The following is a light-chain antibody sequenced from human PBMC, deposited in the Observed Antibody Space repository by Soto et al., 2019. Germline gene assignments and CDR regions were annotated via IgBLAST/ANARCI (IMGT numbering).Light chain of an antibody. CDR2: EVS. Sequence: QSVLTQPASVSASPGQSITISCTGTSSDVGGYNYVSWYQQHPGKAPKLMIYEVSNRPSGVSNRFSGSKSGNTASLTISGLQAEDEADYYCSSYTSSSTGVFGGGTKLTVL. CDR3: SSYTSSSTGV. J-gene: IGLJ2*01. V-gene: IGLV2-14*01. CDR1: SSDVGGYNY.